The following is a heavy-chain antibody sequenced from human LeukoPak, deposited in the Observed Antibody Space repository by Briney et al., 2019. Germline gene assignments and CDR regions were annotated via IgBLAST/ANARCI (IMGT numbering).Heavy chain of an antibody. V-gene: IGHV3-49*04. J-gene: IGHJ6*02. CDR3: ARGPIHLWLHNGMDV. D-gene: IGHD5-18*01. CDR2: IRSKAYGWTT. CDR1: GFIFGDHA. Sequence: GGSLRLSCTASGFIFGDHAMSWVRQAPGKGLEWVGFIRSKAYGWTTEYAASVKGRFTISRHDSEGIAYLQMNSLRIEDTAVYYCARGPIHLWLHNGMDVWGQGTTVIVFS.